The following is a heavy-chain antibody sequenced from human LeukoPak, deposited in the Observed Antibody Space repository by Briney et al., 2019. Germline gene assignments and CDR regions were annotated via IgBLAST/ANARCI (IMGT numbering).Heavy chain of an antibody. J-gene: IGHJ5*02. CDR3: ARDLGEYYDTSDNWFDP. CDR2: ISSSSSYI. V-gene: IGHV3-21*01. D-gene: IGHD3-22*01. CDR1: GFTFSSYS. Sequence: PGGSLRLSCAASGFTFSSYSMNWVRQAPGKGLEWVSSISSSSSYIYYADSVKGRFTISRDNAKNSLYLQMNSLRAEDTAVYYCARDLGEYYDTSDNWFDPWGQGTLVTVSS.